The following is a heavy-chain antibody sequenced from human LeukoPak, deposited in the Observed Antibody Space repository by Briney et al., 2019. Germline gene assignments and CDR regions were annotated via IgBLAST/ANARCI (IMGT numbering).Heavy chain of an antibody. V-gene: IGHV4-34*01. CDR2: INHSGST. J-gene: IGHJ4*02. Sequence: SETLSLTCAVYGGSFSGCYWSWIRQPPGKGLEWIGEINHSGSTNYNPSLKSRVTISVDTSKNQFSLKLSSVTAADTAVYYCARDWIAAAGTGFDYWGQGTLVTVSS. CDR1: GGSFSGCY. CDR3: ARDWIAAAGTGFDY. D-gene: IGHD6-13*01.